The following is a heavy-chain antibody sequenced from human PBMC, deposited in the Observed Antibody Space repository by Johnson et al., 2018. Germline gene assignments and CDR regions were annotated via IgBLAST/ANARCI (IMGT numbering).Heavy chain of an antibody. CDR1: GFTLSSYG. V-gene: IGHV3-30*18. CDR2: ISYDGSNK. CDR3: AKDQRYFDWFQTQSEPYGMDV. J-gene: IGHJ6*02. Sequence: QVQLVQSGGGLVQPGGSLRLSCAASGFTLSSYGMHWVRQAPGKGLAWVAVISYDGSNKSYADSGKGRFTIPRDNSKNTLYLQMNRLRAEDTAVYYCAKDQRYFDWFQTQSEPYGMDVWGQGTTVTVSS. D-gene: IGHD3-9*01.